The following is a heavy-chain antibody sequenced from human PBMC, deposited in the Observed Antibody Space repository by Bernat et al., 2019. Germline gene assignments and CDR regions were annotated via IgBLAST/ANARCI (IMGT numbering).Heavy chain of an antibody. CDR3: ARGSVVVGATHPGKPFDY. V-gene: IGHV4-34*01. J-gene: IGHJ4*02. D-gene: IGHD2-15*01. CDR2: INHSGST. CDR1: GGSFSGYY. Sequence: QVQLQQWGAGLLKPSETLSLTCAVYGGSFSGYYWSWIRQPPGKGLEWIGEINHSGSTNYNPSLNSRVTISVDTSKNQFSLKLSSVTAADTAMYYCARGSVVVGATHPGKPFDYWGQGTLVTVSS.